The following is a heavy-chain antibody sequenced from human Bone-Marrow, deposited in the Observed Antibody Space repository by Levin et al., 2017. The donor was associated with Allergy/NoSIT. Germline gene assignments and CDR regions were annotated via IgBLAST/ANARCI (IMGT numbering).Heavy chain of an antibody. Sequence: GGSLRLSCAASGFTFNNYAMHWVRQAPGKAPEWVAVVGHTGVDRFYADSVRGRFTISRDASTNTVSLQMNSLRGDHTADYYCARDPTVPAPDYFDHWGLGTLVTVSS. CDR2: VGHTGVDR. D-gene: IGHD2-2*01. CDR3: ARDPTVPAPDYFDH. CDR1: GFTFNNYA. J-gene: IGHJ4*02. V-gene: IGHV3-30-3*01.